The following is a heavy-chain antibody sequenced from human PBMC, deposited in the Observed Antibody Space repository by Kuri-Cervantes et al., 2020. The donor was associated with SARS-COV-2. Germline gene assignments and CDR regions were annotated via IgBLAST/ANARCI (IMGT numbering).Heavy chain of an antibody. CDR2: ISSSGTYI. D-gene: IGHD5-18*01. Sequence: GESLKISCAVSGFYFGDYYMSWIRQAPGKGLEWISFISSSGTYINYADSVKGRFTISRDGAKNSLYPQMHSLRADDTAVYYCARGIHEGLDVWGPGTTVTVSS. CDR3: ARGIHEGLDV. J-gene: IGHJ6*02. CDR1: GFYFGDYY. V-gene: IGHV3-11*06.